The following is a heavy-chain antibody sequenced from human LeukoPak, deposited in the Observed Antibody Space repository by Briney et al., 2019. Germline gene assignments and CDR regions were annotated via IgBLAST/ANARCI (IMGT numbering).Heavy chain of an antibody. CDR3: ARYSSLVYYGSGSYSYYYYMDV. V-gene: IGHV4-59*02. D-gene: IGHD3-10*01. J-gene: IGHJ6*03. CDR1: GGSVSSYY. Sequence: SETLSLTCTVSGGSVSSYYWSWIRQPAGKGLEWIGYIYYSGSTNYNPSLKSRVTISVDTSKNQFSLKLSSVTAADTAVYYCARYSSLVYYGSGSYSYYYYMDVWGKGTTVTISS. CDR2: IYYSGST.